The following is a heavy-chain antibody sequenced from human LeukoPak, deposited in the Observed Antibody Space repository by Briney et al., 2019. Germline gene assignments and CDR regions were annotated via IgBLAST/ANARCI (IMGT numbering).Heavy chain of an antibody. V-gene: IGHV1-2*02. CDR1: GCTFTGYY. D-gene: IGHD2-2*01. J-gene: IGHJ4*02. CDR3: ASGGEMYCSSTSCSELDY. Sequence: ASVKVSCKASGCTFTGYYMHWVRQAPGQGLEWMGWINPNSGGTNYAQKFQGRVTMTRDTSISTAYMELSRLRSDDTAVYYCASGGEMYCSSTSCSELDYWGQGTLVTVSS. CDR2: INPNSGGT.